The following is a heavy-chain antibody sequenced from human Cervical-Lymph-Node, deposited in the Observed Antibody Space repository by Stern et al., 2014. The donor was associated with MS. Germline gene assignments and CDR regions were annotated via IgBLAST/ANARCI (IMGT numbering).Heavy chain of an antibody. V-gene: IGHV1-18*01. CDR3: ARVRTTVTSYYYYGMDV. D-gene: IGHD4-17*01. J-gene: IGHJ6*02. CDR2: ISAYNGNT. Sequence: VQLEESGAEVKKPGASVKVSCKASGYTFTSYGISWVRQAPGQGLEWMGWISAYNGNTNYAQKLQGRVNMTTDTSTSTAYMELRSLRSDDTVVYYCARVRTTVTSYYYYGMDVWGQGTTVTVSS. CDR1: GYTFTSYG.